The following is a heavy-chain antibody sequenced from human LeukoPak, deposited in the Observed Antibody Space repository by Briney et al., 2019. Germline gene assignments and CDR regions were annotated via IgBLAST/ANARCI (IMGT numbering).Heavy chain of an antibody. CDR2: INWNGGST. J-gene: IGHJ5*02. D-gene: IGHD5-18*01. CDR3: AREGPHVDTAMVTVYVGWFDP. CDR1: GFTFDDYG. V-gene: IGHV3-20*04. Sequence: PGGSLRLSCAASGFTFDDYGMSWVRQAPGKGLEWVSGINWNGGSTGYADSVKGRFTISRDNAKNSLYLQMNSLRAEDTAVYYCAREGPHVDTAMVTVYVGWFDPWGQGTLVTVSS.